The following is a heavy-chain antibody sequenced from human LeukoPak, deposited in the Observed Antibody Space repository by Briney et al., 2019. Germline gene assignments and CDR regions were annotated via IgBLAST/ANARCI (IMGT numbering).Heavy chain of an antibody. CDR2: IIPILGIA. CDR3: AVVGITGTTPTASYFDY. Sequence: ASVKVSCKASGGTFSSYAISWVRQAPGQGLEWMGRIIPILGIANYAQKFRGRVTITADKSTSTAYMELSSLRSEDTAVYYCAVVGITGTTPTASYFDYWGQGTLVTVSS. CDR1: GGTFSSYA. J-gene: IGHJ4*02. D-gene: IGHD1-20*01. V-gene: IGHV1-69*04.